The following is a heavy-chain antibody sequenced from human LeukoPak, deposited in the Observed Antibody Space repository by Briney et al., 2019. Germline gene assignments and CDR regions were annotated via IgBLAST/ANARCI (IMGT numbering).Heavy chain of an antibody. D-gene: IGHD2-2*01. J-gene: IGHJ5*02. CDR1: GYIFTSYG. Sequence: GASVKVSCKASGYIFTSYGISWVRQAPGQGLEWMGWISAYNGNTNYAQKLQGRVTMTTDTSTSTAYMELRSLRSDDTAVYYCARADWEVPAANPRAPWFDPWGQGTLVTVSS. CDR2: ISAYNGNT. V-gene: IGHV1-18*01. CDR3: ARADWEVPAANPRAPWFDP.